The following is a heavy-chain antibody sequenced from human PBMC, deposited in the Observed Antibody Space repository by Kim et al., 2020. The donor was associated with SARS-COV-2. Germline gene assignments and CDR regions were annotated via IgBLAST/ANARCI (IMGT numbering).Heavy chain of an antibody. D-gene: IGHD2-15*01. CDR1: GFTFDDYA. CDR2: ISGDGGST. J-gene: IGHJ6*02. Sequence: GGSLRLSCAASGFTFDDYAMHWVRQAPGKGLEWVSLISGDGGSTYYADSVKGRFTISRDNSKNSLYLQMNSLRTEDTALYYCAKDLGCSGGSCLGSYYYYGMDVWGQGTTVTVSS. V-gene: IGHV3-43*02. CDR3: AKDLGCSGGSCLGSYYYYGMDV.